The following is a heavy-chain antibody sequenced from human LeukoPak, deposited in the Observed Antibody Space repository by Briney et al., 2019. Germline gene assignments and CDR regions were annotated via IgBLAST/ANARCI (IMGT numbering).Heavy chain of an antibody. D-gene: IGHD6-13*01. CDR3: ARGQIAAAWMDY. CDR1: GGSMTSHSW. Sequence: SETLSLTCAVSGGSMTSHSWWSWVRQPPGKGLEWIGEIYHSGSTNYNPSLKSRVTISVDTSKNQFSLKLSSVTAADTAVYYCARGQIAAAWMDYWGQGTLVTVSS. V-gene: IGHV4-4*02. CDR2: IYHSGST. J-gene: IGHJ4*02.